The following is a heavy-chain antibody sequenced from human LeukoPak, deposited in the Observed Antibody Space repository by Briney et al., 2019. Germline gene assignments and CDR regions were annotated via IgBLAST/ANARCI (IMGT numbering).Heavy chain of an antibody. J-gene: IGHJ4*02. CDR2: IYDRGST. Sequence: SETLSLTFTVSGGSIISYYWSWIRQPPGKGLEWIGNIYDRGSTKYNPSLKSRVTISVDTSKNRFSLRLSSVTAADTAVYYCARGRTFDNWGQGTLVTVSS. CDR3: ARGRTFDN. V-gene: IGHV4-59*01. CDR1: GGSIISYY.